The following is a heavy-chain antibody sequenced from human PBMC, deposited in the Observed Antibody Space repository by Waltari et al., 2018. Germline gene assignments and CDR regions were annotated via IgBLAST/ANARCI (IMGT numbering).Heavy chain of an antibody. CDR2: ISSSSSYI. J-gene: IGHJ4*02. CDR3: ARGGGYCSGGSCLTSLE. V-gene: IGHV3-21*01. D-gene: IGHD2-15*01. Sequence: EVQLVESGGGLVKPGGSLRLSCAASGFTFSSYSMNWVRQAQGKGLEWVSSISSSSSYIYYADSVKGRFTISRDNAKNSLYLKMNSLRAEDTAVYYCARGGGYCSGGSCLTSLEWGQGTLVTVSS. CDR1: GFTFSSYS.